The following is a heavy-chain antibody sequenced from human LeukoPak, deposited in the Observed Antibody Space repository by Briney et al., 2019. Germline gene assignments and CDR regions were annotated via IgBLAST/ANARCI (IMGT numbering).Heavy chain of an antibody. CDR2: IYYSGST. J-gene: IGHJ4*02. D-gene: IGHD3-10*01. CDR3: SRYCSGSYYPFYLYY. V-gene: IGHV4-31*03. Sequence: SQTLSLTCTVSGGSISSGGYYWSWIRQHPGKGLEWIGYIYYSGSTYYNPSLKSRVTISVDTSKNQFSLKLSSVTAADTAVYYRSRYCSGSYYPFYLYYLGQGTLGTGS. CDR1: GGSISSGGYY.